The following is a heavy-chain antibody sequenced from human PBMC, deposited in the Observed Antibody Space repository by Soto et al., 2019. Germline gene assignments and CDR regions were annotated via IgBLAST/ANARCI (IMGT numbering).Heavy chain of an antibody. D-gene: IGHD3-22*01. Sequence: SETLSLTCAVSGYSISSCYYWSWIQQPPKQGLGWFESIYHSGSTYYHPSLKSRVIISVPTSKHQSSLDLTSVTAADTAIYYCARVDISGNGVDYWGQGTLVTVSS. J-gene: IGHJ4*02. CDR1: GYSISSCYY. CDR3: ARVDISGNGVDY. V-gene: IGHV4-38-2*01. CDR2: IYHSGST.